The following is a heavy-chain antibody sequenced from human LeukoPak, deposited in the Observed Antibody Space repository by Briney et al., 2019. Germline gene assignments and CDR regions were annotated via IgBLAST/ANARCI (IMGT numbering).Heavy chain of an antibody. J-gene: IGHJ6*02. CDR1: GGTFSSYA. CDR3: ARVPFRGIVVVTATDYYGMDV. V-gene: IGHV1-69*05. D-gene: IGHD2-21*02. CDR2: IIPIFGTA. Sequence: GASVKVSCKASGGTFSSYAISWVRQAPGQGLEWMGGIIPIFGTANYAQKFQGRVTMTRDTSISTAYMELSRLRSDDTAVYYCARVPFRGIVVVTATDYYGMDVWGQGTTVTVSS.